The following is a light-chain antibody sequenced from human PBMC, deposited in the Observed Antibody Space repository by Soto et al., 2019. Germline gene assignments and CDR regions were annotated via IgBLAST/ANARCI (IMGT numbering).Light chain of an antibody. Sequence: ETVLTQSPATLSLSPGERATLSCRASQSVKTYLAWYQQKPGQVPRLLIYDASNRATGIPARFSGSGSGTDFTLTISSLAPEDFAVYYCQSRSSWPPVFTFGGGTKVEIK. CDR3: QSRSSWPPVFT. J-gene: IGKJ4*01. V-gene: IGKV3-11*01. CDR1: QSVKTY. CDR2: DAS.